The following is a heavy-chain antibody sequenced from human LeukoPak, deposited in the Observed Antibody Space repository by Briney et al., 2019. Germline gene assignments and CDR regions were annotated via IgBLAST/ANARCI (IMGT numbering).Heavy chain of an antibody. V-gene: IGHV4-31*03. CDR1: GGSISSGGYY. J-gene: IGHJ4*02. CDR3: ARSPGNYYDSSGYPLGHYYFDY. Sequence: SETLSLICTVSGGSISSGGYYWSWIRQHPGKGLEWIGYIYYSGSTYYNPSLKSRVTISVDTSKNQFSLKLSSVTAADTAVYYCARSPGNYYDSSGYPLGHYYFDYWGQGTLVTVSS. D-gene: IGHD3-22*01. CDR2: IYYSGST.